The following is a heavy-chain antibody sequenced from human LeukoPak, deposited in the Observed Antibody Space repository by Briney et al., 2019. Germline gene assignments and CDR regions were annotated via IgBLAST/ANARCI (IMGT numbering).Heavy chain of an antibody. V-gene: IGHV1-69*13. CDR1: GGTFSSYA. CDR2: IIPIFGTA. D-gene: IGHD6-19*01. J-gene: IGHJ4*02. Sequence: ASVKVSCKASGGTFSSYAISRVRQAPGQGLEWMGGIIPIFGTANYAQKFQGRVTITADESTSTAYMELSSLRSEDTAVYYCAREEKYSLAVAPDYWGQGTLVTVSS. CDR3: AREEKYSLAVAPDY.